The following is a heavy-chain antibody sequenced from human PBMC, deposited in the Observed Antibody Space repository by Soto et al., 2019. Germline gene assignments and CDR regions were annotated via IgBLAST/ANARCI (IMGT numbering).Heavy chain of an antibody. Sequence: PGGSLRLSCAASGFTFSNYSMNWVRQAPGKGLEWVSSISSSSSYIYYADSVKGRFTISRDNAKNSLYLQMNSLRAEDTAVYYCARDQISSPRWFDPWGQGTLVTVSS. J-gene: IGHJ5*02. CDR2: ISSSSSYI. D-gene: IGHD6-6*01. CDR3: ARDQISSPRWFDP. V-gene: IGHV3-21*01. CDR1: GFTFSNYS.